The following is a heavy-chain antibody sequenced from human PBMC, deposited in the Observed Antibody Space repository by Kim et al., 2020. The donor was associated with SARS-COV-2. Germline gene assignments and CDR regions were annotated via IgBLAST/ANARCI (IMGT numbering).Heavy chain of an antibody. CDR3: AVNFDH. CDR2: IWHDGSNK. V-gene: IGHV3-33*01. J-gene: IGHJ4*02. CDR1: GFTFSNYG. Sequence: GGSLRLSCAASGFTFSNYGMHWVRQAPGQGLEWLAVIWHDGSNKYYAGSVEGRFTISRDNSRNTLFLQMNSLRAEDTAVYYCAVNFDHWGQGTLVPVSA.